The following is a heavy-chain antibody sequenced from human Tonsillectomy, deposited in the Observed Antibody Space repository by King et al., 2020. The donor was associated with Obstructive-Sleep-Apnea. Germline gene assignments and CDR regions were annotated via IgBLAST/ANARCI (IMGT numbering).Heavy chain of an antibody. D-gene: IGHD6-19*01. Sequence: VQLVQSGGGLVQPGGSLRLSCAASGFTFSSYAMHWVRQAPGKGLEHVSAISSNGGSTYHANSVKGRFTMSRDNSKNTLYLQMGSLRAEDMAVYYCARVYSSGWYLDYWGQGTLVTVSS. CDR3: ARVYSSGWYLDY. CDR2: ISSNGGST. J-gene: IGHJ4*02. CDR1: GFTFSSYA. V-gene: IGHV3-64*01.